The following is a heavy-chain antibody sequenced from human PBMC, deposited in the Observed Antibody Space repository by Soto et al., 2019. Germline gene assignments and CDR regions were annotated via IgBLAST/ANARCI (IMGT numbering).Heavy chain of an antibody. D-gene: IGHD1-26*01. Sequence: GGSLRLSCAASGFSFSSYWMHWVRQAPGKGLVWVSRLNSDGSSTTYADSVKGRFTISRDNAKNTLYLQMNSLRAEDTAVYYCARVAGGQSPYYFDYWGQGTLVTVSS. CDR3: ARVAGGQSPYYFDY. J-gene: IGHJ4*02. CDR1: GFSFSSYW. CDR2: LNSDGSST. V-gene: IGHV3-74*01.